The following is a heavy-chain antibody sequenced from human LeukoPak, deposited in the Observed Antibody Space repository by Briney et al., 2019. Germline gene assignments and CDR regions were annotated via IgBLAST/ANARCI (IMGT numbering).Heavy chain of an antibody. J-gene: IGHJ2*01. CDR2: INSDGSGT. CDR1: GFTFKNFW. CDR3: ASGFPVAAADWYFDL. V-gene: IGHV3-74*01. D-gene: IGHD2-15*01. Sequence: GGSLRLSCAASGFTFKNFWMHWFRQAPGKGLVWVSRINSDGSGTSYADSVKGRFTISRDNAKNTLYLQMTSLRVEDTAVYYCASGFPVAAADWYFDLWGRGTLLTVSS.